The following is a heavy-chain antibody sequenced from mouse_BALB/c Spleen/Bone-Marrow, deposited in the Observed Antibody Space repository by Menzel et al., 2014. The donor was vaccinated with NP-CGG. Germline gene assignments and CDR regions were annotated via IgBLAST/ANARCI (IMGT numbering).Heavy chain of an antibody. D-gene: IGHD2-1*01. V-gene: IGHV5-17*02. Sequence: EVMLVESGGGLVQPGGSRKLSCAASGFTFSSFGMHWVRQAPEKGLEWVAYISSGSSTIYYADTVKGRFTISRDNPKNTLFLQTTSLRSEDTAMYYCARGGNFAWFAYWSQGTLVTVSA. CDR1: GFTFSSFG. CDR3: ARGGNFAWFAY. CDR2: ISSGSSTI. J-gene: IGHJ3*01.